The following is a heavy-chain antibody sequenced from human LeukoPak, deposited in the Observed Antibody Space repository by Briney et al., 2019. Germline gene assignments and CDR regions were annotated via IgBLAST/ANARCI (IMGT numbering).Heavy chain of an antibody. D-gene: IGHD3-10*01. CDR1: GGSISSSSYY. Sequence: SETLSLTCTVSGGSISSSSYYWGWIRQPAGKGLEWIGRIYTSGSTNYNPSLKSRVTISVDTSKNQFSLKLSSVTAADTAVYYCAREGYGSITMVRGSLFLGYYYYMDVWGKGTTVTISS. J-gene: IGHJ6*03. CDR3: AREGYGSITMVRGSLFLGYYYYMDV. V-gene: IGHV4-61*02. CDR2: IYTSGST.